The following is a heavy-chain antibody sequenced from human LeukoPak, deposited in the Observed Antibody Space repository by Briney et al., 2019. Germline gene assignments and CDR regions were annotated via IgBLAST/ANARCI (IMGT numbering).Heavy chain of an antibody. CDR3: ARVRSGYDEAPDAFDI. J-gene: IGHJ3*02. Sequence: SETLSLTCTVSGGSISSYYWSWIRQPPGKGLEWIGYIYYSGSTNYNPSLKSRVTISVDTSKNQFSLKLSSVTAADTAVYYCARVRSGYDEAPDAFDIWGQGTMVTVSS. D-gene: IGHD5-12*01. CDR2: IYYSGST. CDR1: GGSISSYY. V-gene: IGHV4-59*01.